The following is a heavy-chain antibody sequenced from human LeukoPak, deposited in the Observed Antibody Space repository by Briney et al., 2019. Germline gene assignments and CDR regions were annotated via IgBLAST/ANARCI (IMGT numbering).Heavy chain of an antibody. Sequence: GGSLKLSCVASRFTFSNHYMSWVRQAPGKGLEWVATIKPDGSETFYVDSVKGRFTVSRDNAKHSLYLQMSSLRAEDTAVYHCARNLVHLWNVFDFWGLGTMVTVSS. CDR1: RFTFSNHY. D-gene: IGHD5-18*01. CDR2: IKPDGSET. J-gene: IGHJ3*01. CDR3: ARNLVHLWNVFDF. V-gene: IGHV3-7*01.